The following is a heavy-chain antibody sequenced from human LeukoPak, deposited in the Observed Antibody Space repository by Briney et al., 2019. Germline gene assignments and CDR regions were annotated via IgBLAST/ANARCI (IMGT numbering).Heavy chain of an antibody. CDR3: ATEGYSGSGSYYNVNSYYSMDV. Sequence: GGSLRLSCAASGFTFSSYGMSWVRQAPGKGLGGVSAISGSGGSTYYADSVKGRFTISRDNSKNTLYLQMNSRRAEDTAVYYCATEGYSGSGSYYNVNSYYSMDVWGKGTTVTMSS. D-gene: IGHD3-10*01. CDR2: ISGSGGST. CDR1: GFTFSSYG. J-gene: IGHJ6*03. V-gene: IGHV3-23*01.